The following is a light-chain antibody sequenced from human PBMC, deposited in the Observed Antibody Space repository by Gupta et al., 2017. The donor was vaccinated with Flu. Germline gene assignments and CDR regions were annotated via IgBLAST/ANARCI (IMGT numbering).Light chain of an antibody. Sequence: SSSNIGSNYLYWYQHVPGRAPTLLIYTDEQRPSGIPGRFSGSKSGTSGSLAISGLRSEDEADYFCAARDDNLDGWVFGGGTKLTVL. CDR1: SSNIGSNY. V-gene: IGLV1-47*01. J-gene: IGLJ3*02. CDR2: TDE. CDR3: AARDDNLDGWV.